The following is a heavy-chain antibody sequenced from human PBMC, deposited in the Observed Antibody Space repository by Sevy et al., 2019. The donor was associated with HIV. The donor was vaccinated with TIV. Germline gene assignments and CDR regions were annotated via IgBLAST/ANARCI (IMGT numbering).Heavy chain of an antibody. Sequence: ASVKVSGKASGYTFTSYDINWVRQATGQGLEWMGWMNPNSGNTGYAQKFQGRVTMTRNTSISTAYMELSSLRSEDTAVYYCARDTMVRGVRYGMDVWGQGTTVTVSS. V-gene: IGHV1-8*01. D-gene: IGHD3-10*01. CDR1: GYTFTSYD. CDR3: ARDTMVRGVRYGMDV. CDR2: MNPNSGNT. J-gene: IGHJ6*02.